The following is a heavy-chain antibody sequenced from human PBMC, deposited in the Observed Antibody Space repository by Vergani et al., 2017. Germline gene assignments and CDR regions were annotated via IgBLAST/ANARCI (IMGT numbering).Heavy chain of an antibody. Sequence: QVQLQESGPGLVKPSETLSLTCTVSGGSISSYYWSWIRQPPGKGLEWIGSIYYSGSTYYNPSLKSRVTISVDTSKNQFSLKLSSVTAADTAVYYCARDLSPEWELLDNWFDPWGQGTLVTVSS. J-gene: IGHJ5*02. CDR3: ARDLSPEWELLDNWFDP. CDR1: GGSISSYY. CDR2: IYYSGST. V-gene: IGHV4-59*12. D-gene: IGHD1-26*01.